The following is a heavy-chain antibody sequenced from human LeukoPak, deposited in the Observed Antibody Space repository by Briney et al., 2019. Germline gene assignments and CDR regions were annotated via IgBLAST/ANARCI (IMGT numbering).Heavy chain of an antibody. D-gene: IGHD5-24*01. Sequence: SETLSLTCTVSGGSISSGSYYWSWIRQPAGKGLEWIGRIHTSGSTNYNPSLKSRVTISVDTSKNQFSLKLSSVTAADTAVYYCAREVPPRQTRDGYMDVWGKGTTVTISS. J-gene: IGHJ6*03. CDR1: GGSISSGSYY. CDR2: IHTSGST. CDR3: AREVPPRQTRDGYMDV. V-gene: IGHV4-61*02.